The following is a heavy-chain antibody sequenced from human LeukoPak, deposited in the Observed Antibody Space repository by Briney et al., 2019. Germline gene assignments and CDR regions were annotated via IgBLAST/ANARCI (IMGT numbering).Heavy chain of an antibody. CDR1: GFSFSSYR. V-gene: IGHV3-21*01. D-gene: IGHD3-3*01. CDR2: ISSNNGYI. CDR3: ASSFSDDFWSGHF. Sequence: GGSLRLSCAASGFSFSSYRMNWVRQAPGKGLEWVASISSNNGYIYYADSVKGRFTISRDNGENSLHLQMNSLRAEDAAVYYCASSFSDDFWSGHFWGQGTLVTVSS. J-gene: IGHJ4*02.